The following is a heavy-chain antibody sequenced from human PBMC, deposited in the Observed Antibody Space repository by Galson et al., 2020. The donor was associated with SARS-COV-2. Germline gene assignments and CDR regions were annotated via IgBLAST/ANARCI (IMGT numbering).Heavy chain of an antibody. CDR2: ISWDGGST. V-gene: IGHV3-43D*03. D-gene: IGHD6-6*01. Sequence: GESLKISCAASGFTLDDYAMHWVRQAPGKGLEWVSLISWDGGSTYYADSVKGRFTISRDNSKNSLYLQMNSLRAEDTALYYCATGGQLVASGFDYWGQGTLVTVSS. CDR3: ATGGQLVASGFDY. J-gene: IGHJ4*02. CDR1: GFTLDDYA.